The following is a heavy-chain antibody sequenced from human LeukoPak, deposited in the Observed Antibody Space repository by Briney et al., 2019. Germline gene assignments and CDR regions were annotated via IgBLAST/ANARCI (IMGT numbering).Heavy chain of an antibody. J-gene: IGHJ4*02. CDR3: ARGGGGNLRPFDY. D-gene: IGHD4-23*01. V-gene: IGHV4-34*01. CDR1: GGSISGYY. Sequence: PSETLSLTCTVSGGSISGYYWSWIRQPPGKGLEWIGEINHSGSTNYNPSLKSRVTISVDTSKNQFSLKLSSVTAADTAVYYCARGGGGNLRPFDYWGQGTLVTVSS. CDR2: INHSGST.